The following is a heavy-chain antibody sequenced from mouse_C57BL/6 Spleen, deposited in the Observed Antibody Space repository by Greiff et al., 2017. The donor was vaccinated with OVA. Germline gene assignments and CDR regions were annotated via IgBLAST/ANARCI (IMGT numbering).Heavy chain of an antibody. D-gene: IGHD2-12*01. CDR2: ISDGGSYT. J-gene: IGHJ4*01. CDR1: GFTFSSYA. V-gene: IGHV5-4*01. CDR3: ARDCYYYAMDY. Sequence: VQLKESGGGLVKPGGSLKLSCAASGFTFSSYAMSWVRQTPEKRLEWVATISDGGSYTYYPDNVKGRFTISRDNAKNNLYLQMSHLKSEDTAMYYCARDCYYYAMDYWGQGTSVTVSS.